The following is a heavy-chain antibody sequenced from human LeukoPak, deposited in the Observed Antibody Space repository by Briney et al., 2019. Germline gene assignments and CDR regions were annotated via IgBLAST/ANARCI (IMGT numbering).Heavy chain of an antibody. J-gene: IGHJ6*02. CDR1: GYTFTSYG. V-gene: IGHV1-18*01. CDR3: VRYGVRGVTIVYYYGMDV. Sequence: EASVRVSCKASGYTFTSYGISWVRQAPGQGLEWMGWISAYNGNTNYAQKLQGRVTMTTDTSTSTAYMELRSLRSDDTAVYYCVRYGVRGVTIVYYYGMDVWGQGTTVTVSS. CDR2: ISAYNGNT. D-gene: IGHD3-10*01.